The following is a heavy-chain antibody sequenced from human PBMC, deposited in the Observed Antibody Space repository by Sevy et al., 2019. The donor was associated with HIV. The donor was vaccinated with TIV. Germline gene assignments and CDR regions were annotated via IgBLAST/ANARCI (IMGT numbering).Heavy chain of an antibody. CDR3: TRQDSSASDI. D-gene: IGHD2-15*01. Sequence: ASVKASCKSSGYTFTGYYMHWVRQAPGQGLEWMGWINANNGGTNYAQRFQGRVTMTRDTSITTAYMELSRLTSDDTAVYYCTRQDSSASDIWGQGTVVTVSS. CDR2: INANNGGT. J-gene: IGHJ3*02. CDR1: GYTFTGYY. V-gene: IGHV1-2*02.